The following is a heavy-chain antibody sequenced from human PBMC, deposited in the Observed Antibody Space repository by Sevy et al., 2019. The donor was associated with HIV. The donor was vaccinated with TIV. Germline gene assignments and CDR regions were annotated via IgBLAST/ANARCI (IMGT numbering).Heavy chain of an antibody. CDR1: GFTFSSYG. V-gene: IGHV3-30*18. J-gene: IGHJ4*02. CDR3: AKARVGAYYFDY. CDR2: ISYDGSNK. Sequence: GGSLRLSCAASGFTFSSYGMHWVRQAPGKGLEWVAVISYDGSNKYNADSVKGRFTISRDNSKNTLYLQMNSLRAEDTAVYYCAKARVGAYYFDYWGQGTLVTVSS. D-gene: IGHD1-26*01.